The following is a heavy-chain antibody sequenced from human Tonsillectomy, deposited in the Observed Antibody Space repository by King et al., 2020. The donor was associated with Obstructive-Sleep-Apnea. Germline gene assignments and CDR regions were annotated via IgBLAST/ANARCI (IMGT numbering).Heavy chain of an antibody. J-gene: IGHJ6*02. Sequence: QLVQSGGGVVQPGRSLRLSCAASGFTFSDYAMHWVRQAPGKGLEGVAFISYDGRDKCYADSVEGRFTVSRDKSKNTLFLQMNSLRTEDTAMYYCAREIGVATQKAMDVWGQGTTVTVSS. D-gene: IGHD5-12*01. CDR1: GFTFSDYA. V-gene: IGHV3-30*04. CDR2: ISYDGRDK. CDR3: AREIGVATQKAMDV.